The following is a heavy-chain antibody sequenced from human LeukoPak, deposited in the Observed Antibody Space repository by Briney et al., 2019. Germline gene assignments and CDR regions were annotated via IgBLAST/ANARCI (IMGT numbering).Heavy chain of an antibody. Sequence: SETLSLTCTVSGGSISTSRYSWGWIRQPPGKGLEWIGNILSSGTTYYNPSLKSRVTISVDTSKNQFSLKLSSVTAADTAVYYCARLDSATDDDYRGQGTLVTVSS. CDR1: GGSISTSRYS. D-gene: IGHD1-1*01. J-gene: IGHJ4*02. CDR2: ILSSGTT. CDR3: ARLDSATDDDY. V-gene: IGHV4-39*01.